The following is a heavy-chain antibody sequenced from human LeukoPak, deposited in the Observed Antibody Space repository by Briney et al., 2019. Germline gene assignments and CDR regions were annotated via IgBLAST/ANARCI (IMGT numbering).Heavy chain of an antibody. D-gene: IGHD3-16*01. CDR1: GGSISGSDYY. CDR3: ARLFRGVGY. CDR2: IYYSGST. Sequence: SSETLSFTCTVSGGSISGSDYYWGWIRQPPGKGLEWIGSIYYSGSTYCNSSLKSRVSISVDTSRNQFSLKLSSVTAADTALYYCARLFRGVGYWGQGTLVTVSS. V-gene: IGHV4-39*01. J-gene: IGHJ4*02.